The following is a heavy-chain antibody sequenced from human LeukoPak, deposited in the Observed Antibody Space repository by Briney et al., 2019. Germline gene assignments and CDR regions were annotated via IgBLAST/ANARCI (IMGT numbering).Heavy chain of an antibody. D-gene: IGHD3-3*01. CDR1: VYSLPHHY. J-gene: IGHJ6*03. V-gene: IGHV1-18*01. CDR3: TRGGGRVRYLDLLLRPYYYYYLDV. Sequence: ASVTVSCMHSVYSLPHHYNRRLRQAPGQGLEWMGWISAYNGNTNYAQKLQGRVTMTTDTSTSTVYRELSRLGADDKAVYYCTRGGGRVRYLDLLLRPYYYYYLDVWGKGTTVTVSS. CDR2: ISAYNGNT.